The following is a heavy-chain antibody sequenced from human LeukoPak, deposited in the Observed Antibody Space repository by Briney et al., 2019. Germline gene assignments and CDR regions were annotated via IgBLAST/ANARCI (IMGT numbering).Heavy chain of an antibody. CDR2: INSDGSSI. D-gene: IGHD4-17*01. CDR1: GFTFSGYW. Sequence: GGSLRLSCVASGFTFSGYWMHWVRQAPGKGRVWVSRINSDGSSIRYADSVKGRFTISRDNAKNALYLQMNSLRAEDTAVYYCARVPYGDYVDYFDNWGQGTLVTVSS. V-gene: IGHV3-74*01. CDR3: ARVPYGDYVDYFDN. J-gene: IGHJ4*02.